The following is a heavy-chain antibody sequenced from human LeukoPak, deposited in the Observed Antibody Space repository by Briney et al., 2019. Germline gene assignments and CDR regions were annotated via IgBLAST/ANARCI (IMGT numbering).Heavy chain of an antibody. CDR2: ISTNGANT. CDR1: GFNFNAYD. V-gene: IGHV3-64*02. J-gene: IGHJ4*02. D-gene: IGHD3-16*01. Sequence: EGALRLSCAASGFNFNAYDMHWVRQAPGKGLEYVSAISTNGANTYYADSVKGRFTVSRDDSKNTLYLQMGSLRPEDMAVYYCESLSGGYFDCWGQGTLVTVSS. CDR3: ESLSGGYFDC.